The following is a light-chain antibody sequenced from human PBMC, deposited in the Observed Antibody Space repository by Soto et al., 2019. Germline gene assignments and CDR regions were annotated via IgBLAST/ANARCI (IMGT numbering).Light chain of an antibody. J-gene: IGLJ3*02. CDR3: QVWDSSSDQPRV. Sequence: SYELTQPPSVSVAPGKTARITCGGNNIGSKSVHWYQQKPGQAPVLVIYYDSDRPSGIPERFSGSNSGNTATLTIRRVEAGDEADYYCQVWDSSSDQPRVYVGGTKVTVL. CDR1: NIGSKS. V-gene: IGLV3-21*04. CDR2: YDS.